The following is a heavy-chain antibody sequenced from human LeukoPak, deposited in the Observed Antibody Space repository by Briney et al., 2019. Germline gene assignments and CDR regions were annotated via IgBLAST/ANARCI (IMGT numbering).Heavy chain of an antibody. V-gene: IGHV4-59*08. CDR2: IYYSGST. CDR3: ARGLYSSSWKANWFDP. CDR1: GGSISSYY. D-gene: IGHD6-13*01. Sequence: PSETLSLTCTVSGGSISSYYWSWIRQPPGKGLEWIGYIYYSGSTNYNPSLKSRVTISVDTSKNQFSLKLSSVTAADTAVYYCARGLYSSSWKANWFDPWGQGTLVTVSS. J-gene: IGHJ5*02.